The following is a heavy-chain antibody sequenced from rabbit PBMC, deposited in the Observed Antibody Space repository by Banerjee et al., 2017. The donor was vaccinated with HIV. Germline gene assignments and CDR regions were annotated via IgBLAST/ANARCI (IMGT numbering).Heavy chain of an antibody. D-gene: IGHD4-1*01. CDR1: GFDFNSAYD. V-gene: IGHV1S40*01. Sequence: QSLEESWGDLVKPGAFLTLTCTASGFDFNSAYDMCWVRQAPGKGLEWIGYIYTGNGGTVYASWAKGRFTISKTSSTTVTLQMTSLTAADTAPYFCARGVDWGVRLDLWGPGTLVT. CDR3: ARGVDWGVRLDL. CDR2: IYTGNGGT. J-gene: IGHJ3*01.